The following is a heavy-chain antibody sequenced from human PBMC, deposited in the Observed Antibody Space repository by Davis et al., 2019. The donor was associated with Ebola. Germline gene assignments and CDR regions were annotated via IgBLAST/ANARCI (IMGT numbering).Heavy chain of an antibody. J-gene: IGHJ6*04. CDR3: AKAPWVLLQRPYGMDV. CDR2: INSDGSST. CDR1: GFTFSSYW. Sequence: GESLKISCVASGFTFSSYWMHWVRQAPGKGLVWVSRINSDGSSTNYADSVKGRFTISRDNAKNTLYLQINSLRAEDTAVYYCAKAPWVLLQRPYGMDVWGKGTTVTVSS. V-gene: IGHV3-74*01. D-gene: IGHD3-22*01.